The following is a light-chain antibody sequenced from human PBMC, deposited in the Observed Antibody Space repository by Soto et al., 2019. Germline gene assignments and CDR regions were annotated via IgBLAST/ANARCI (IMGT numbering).Light chain of an antibody. CDR1: SSNIGSNN. CDR2: SNT. J-gene: IGLJ1*01. V-gene: IGLV1-44*01. Sequence: QSVLTQPPSASGTPGQRVTISCSGGSSNIGSNNVNWYQQLPGTAPKLLIYSNTQRPSGVPDRFSGSKSGTSASLAISGLQSEDEADYYCAAWDDRLNYVFVPGTKLTVL. CDR3: AAWDDRLNYV.